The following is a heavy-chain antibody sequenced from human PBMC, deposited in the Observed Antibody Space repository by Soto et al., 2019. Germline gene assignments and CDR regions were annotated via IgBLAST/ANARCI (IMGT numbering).Heavy chain of an antibody. J-gene: IGHJ4*02. CDR1: GFRFSDHS. D-gene: IGHD2-21*02. CDR3: ARLPKGSLVTA. Sequence: ESGGGLVSPGGSLTLSCVGSGFRFSDHSMHWVRRAPGTGLQWISYISSSGDRIHYADSVRGRFTVSRDNAKNSLFLRMNSLRDDDTAMYYCARLPKGSLVTAWGQGTLVTVSS. V-gene: IGHV3-48*02. CDR2: ISSSGDRI.